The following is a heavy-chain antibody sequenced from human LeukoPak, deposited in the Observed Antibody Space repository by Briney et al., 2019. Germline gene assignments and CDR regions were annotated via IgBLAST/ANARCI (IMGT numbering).Heavy chain of an antibody. Sequence: GGSLRLSCAASGFTFSSYSMNWVRQAPGKGLEWVSSISSSSSYICYADSVKGRFTISRDNAKNSLYLQMNSLRAEDTAVYYCARLRDNWNDPYYYYGMDVWGKGTTVTVSS. J-gene: IGHJ6*04. V-gene: IGHV3-21*01. CDR2: ISSSSSYI. D-gene: IGHD1-20*01. CDR1: GFTFSSYS. CDR3: ARLRDNWNDPYYYYGMDV.